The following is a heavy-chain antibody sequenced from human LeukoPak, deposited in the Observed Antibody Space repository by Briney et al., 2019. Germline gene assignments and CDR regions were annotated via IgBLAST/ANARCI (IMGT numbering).Heavy chain of an antibody. J-gene: IGHJ4*02. CDR3: ARDAGWGRLDS. V-gene: IGHV3-74*01. D-gene: IGHD3-16*01. Sequence: GGSLRLSCAASGFTFSDYYMSWIRQAPGKGLMWVSRLASDENNRIYADSVKGRFTISRDNAKNTLFLQMNSLRVEDTGFYYCARDAGWGRLDSWGQGALVTVSS. CDR1: GFTFSDYY. CDR2: LASDENNR.